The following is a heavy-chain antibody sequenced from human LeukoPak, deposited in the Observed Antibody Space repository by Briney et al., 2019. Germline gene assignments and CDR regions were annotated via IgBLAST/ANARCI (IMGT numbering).Heavy chain of an antibody. CDR3: ARGLSHSKDI. CDR2: VYTSGNT. J-gene: IGHJ3*02. CDR1: GGAMSSYY. V-gene: IGHV4-4*07. Sequence: PSETLSLICTVPGGAMSSYYWRWIRKPAGIALEWIGRVYTSGNTNYNPSLKSRVTMSVDTSKNQFSLKLTSVTAADTAVYYCARGLSHSKDIWGQGTMVTVSS.